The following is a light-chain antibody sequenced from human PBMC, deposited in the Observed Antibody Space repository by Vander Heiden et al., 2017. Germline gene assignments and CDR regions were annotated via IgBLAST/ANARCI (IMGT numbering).Light chain of an antibody. Sequence: QPVVTQPPSVSGAPGQRVTISCTGSNSNIGAGFNVHWYQQRRGTAPKPLIYSNNKRPSGVPARFSGSKSGTSASLVITGLQAEDVADYYCQSYDRSLSGAEFGGGTKLTVL. CDR3: QSYDRSLSGAE. V-gene: IGLV1-40*01. J-gene: IGLJ2*01. CDR2: SNN. CDR1: NSNIGAGFN.